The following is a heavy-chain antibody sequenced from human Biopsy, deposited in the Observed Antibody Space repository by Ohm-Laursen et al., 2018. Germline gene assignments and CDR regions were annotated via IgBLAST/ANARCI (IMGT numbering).Heavy chain of an antibody. V-gene: IGHV1-69*04. CDR3: AREAIGYQLPCDD. Sequence: ASVKVSCKTSTGTFDSYGVTWVRQAPGQGLEWMGRIIPILRTTTYAPKFQGRVTFTADKSSSIAYLELSSLTSEDTAMFYCAREAIGYQLPCDDWGQGTLVTVSS. J-gene: IGHJ4*02. D-gene: IGHD2-15*01. CDR1: TGTFDSYG. CDR2: IIPILRTT.